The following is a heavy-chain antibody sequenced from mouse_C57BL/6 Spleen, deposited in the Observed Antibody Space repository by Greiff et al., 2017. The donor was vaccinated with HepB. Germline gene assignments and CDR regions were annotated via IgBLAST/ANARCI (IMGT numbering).Heavy chain of an antibody. J-gene: IGHJ2*01. CDR1: GYTFTDYE. CDR3: TRSPYDYDGFDY. Sequence: VQLQQSGAELVRPGASVTLSCKASGYTFTDYEMHWVKQTPVHGLEWIGAIDPETGGTAYNQKFKGKAILTADKSSSTAYMELRSLTSEDSAVSYCTRSPYDYDGFDYWGQGTTLTVSS. D-gene: IGHD2-4*01. V-gene: IGHV1-15*01. CDR2: IDPETGGT.